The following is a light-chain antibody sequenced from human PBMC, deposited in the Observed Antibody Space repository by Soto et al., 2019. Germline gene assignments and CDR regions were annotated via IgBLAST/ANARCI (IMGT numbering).Light chain of an antibody. CDR1: HSLLHRNGYNY. Sequence: DIVMTQSPLTLPVTPGEPASISCRSSHSLLHRNGYNYLDWYLQKPGQSPQLLIYLGSNRASGVPDRFSGSGSGTDFTLKISRVVAEDVGVYYCMQGLQTFYTFGQGTKLEIK. J-gene: IGKJ2*01. V-gene: IGKV2-28*01. CDR3: MQGLQTFYT. CDR2: LGS.